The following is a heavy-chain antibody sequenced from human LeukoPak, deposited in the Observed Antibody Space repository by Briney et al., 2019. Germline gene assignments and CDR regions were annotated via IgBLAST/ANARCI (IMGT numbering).Heavy chain of an antibody. CDR1: GGTFSSYA. CDR3: ARDGGGTYAGYYFDY. Sequence: SVKVSCKASGGTFSSYAISWVRQAPGQGLEWMGGIIPIFGTANYAQKFQGRVTITADKSTSTAYMELSSLRSEDTAVYYCARDGGGTYAGYYFDYWGQGTLVTVSS. V-gene: IGHV1-69*06. CDR2: IIPIFGTA. J-gene: IGHJ4*02. D-gene: IGHD1-26*01.